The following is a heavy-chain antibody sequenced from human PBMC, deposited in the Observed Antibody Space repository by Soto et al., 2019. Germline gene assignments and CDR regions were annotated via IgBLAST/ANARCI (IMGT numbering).Heavy chain of an antibody. CDR2: ISYDGSNK. Sequence: SLRLSCAASGFTFSSYGMHWVRQAPGKGLEWVAVISYDGSNKYYADSVKGRFTISRDNSKNTLYLQMNSLRAEDTAVYYCAKDRSRGLWFGELSALDVWGQGTTVTVSS. V-gene: IGHV3-30*18. CDR3: AKDRSRGLWFGELSALDV. CDR1: GFTFSSYG. J-gene: IGHJ6*02. D-gene: IGHD3-10*01.